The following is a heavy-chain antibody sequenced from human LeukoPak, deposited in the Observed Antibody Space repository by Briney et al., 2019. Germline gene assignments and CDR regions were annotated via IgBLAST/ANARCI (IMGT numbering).Heavy chain of an antibody. J-gene: IGHJ4*02. CDR1: GFTFSSYW. D-gene: IGHD3-22*01. CDR3: ARVMDYYDSSGYSH. V-gene: IGHV3-74*01. Sequence: GGSLRLSCAASGFTFSSYWMHWVRQAPGKGLVWVSRINSDGSSTSYADSVKGRFTNSRDNAKNTLYLQMNSLRAEDAAVYYCARVMDYYDSSGYSHWGQGTLVTVSS. CDR2: INSDGSST.